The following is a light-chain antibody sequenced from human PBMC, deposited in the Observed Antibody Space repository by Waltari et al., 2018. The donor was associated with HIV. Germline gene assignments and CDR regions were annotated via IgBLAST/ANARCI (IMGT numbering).Light chain of an antibody. V-gene: IGLV3-21*02. J-gene: IGLJ3*02. CDR2: DDI. CDR1: NIGTKS. Sequence: SVLTQPASVSVAPGQTAKITWAGNNIGTKSVHWYQQKPGQAPVLVVYDDIDRPSGIPERFSGSNSGNTATLTISRVEAGDEADYYCQVWDSSSDHWVFGGGTKLTVL. CDR3: QVWDSSSDHWV.